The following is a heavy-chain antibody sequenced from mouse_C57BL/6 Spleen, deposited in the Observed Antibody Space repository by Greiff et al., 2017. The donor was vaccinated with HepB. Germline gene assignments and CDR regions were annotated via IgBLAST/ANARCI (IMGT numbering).Heavy chain of an antibody. CDR1: GFSLTSYG. CDR3: ARKGIYYDYEDFDY. Sequence: VMLVESGPGLVQPSQSLSITCTVPGFSLTSYGVHWVRQSPGKGLEWLGVIWSGGSTDYNAAFISRLSISKDNSKSQVFFKMNSLQADDTAIYYCARKGIYYDYEDFDYWGQGTTLTVSS. J-gene: IGHJ2*01. D-gene: IGHD2-4*01. CDR2: IWSGGST. V-gene: IGHV2-2*01.